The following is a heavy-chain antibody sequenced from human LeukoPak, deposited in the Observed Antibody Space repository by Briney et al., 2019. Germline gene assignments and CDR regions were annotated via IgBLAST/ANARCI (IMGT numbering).Heavy chain of an antibody. CDR2: IKSDGSIT. J-gene: IGHJ6*03. D-gene: IGHD3-10*01. Sequence: GGSLTLSCAASGFTFSSYWMHWVRQDPGKGLVWVSRIKSDGSITSYADSVKGRFTISRDNAKKSVYLHMSSLRAEDTALYYCARLSAYYYGSYFYYYMDVWGKGTTVTVSS. CDR3: ARLSAYYYGSYFYYYMDV. CDR1: GFTFSSYW. V-gene: IGHV3-74*01.